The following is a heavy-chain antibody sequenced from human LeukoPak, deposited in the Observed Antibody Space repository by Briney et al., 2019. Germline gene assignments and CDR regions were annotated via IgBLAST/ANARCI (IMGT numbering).Heavy chain of an antibody. V-gene: IGHV1-8*01. CDR1: GCTFSSFD. D-gene: IGHD6-19*01. CDR3: VRSVAGQGY. CDR2: IYPNSDTT. Sequence: ASVKVSCKASGCTFSSFDLNWVRQATGQGLEWMGWIYPNSDTTVSAQKFQGRLTLTRNTSTSTAYMELSSLTSDDTAVYYCVRSVAGQGYWGQGTLVTVSS. J-gene: IGHJ4*02.